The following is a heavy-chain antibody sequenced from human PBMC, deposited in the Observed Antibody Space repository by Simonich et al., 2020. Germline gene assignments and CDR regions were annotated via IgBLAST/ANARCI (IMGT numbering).Heavy chain of an antibody. D-gene: IGHD3-16*01. J-gene: IGHJ6*03. CDR3: ARDGRGTAYYYYMDV. CDR1: GFTFSSYW. V-gene: IGHV3-7*01. Sequence: EVQLVESGGGLVQPGGSLRLSCAASGFTFSSYWMSWVRQAPGKGLEWVANIKQDGSEKYYVDSVKGRFTISRDNAKNSLYLQMNSLRAEDTAVYYCARDGRGTAYYYYMDVWGKGTTVTVSS. CDR2: IKQDGSEK.